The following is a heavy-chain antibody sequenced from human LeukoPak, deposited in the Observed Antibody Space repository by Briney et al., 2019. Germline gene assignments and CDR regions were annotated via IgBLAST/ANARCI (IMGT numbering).Heavy chain of an antibody. CDR1: GLTFSDYS. J-gene: IGHJ4*02. CDR2: ISAGGGST. V-gene: IGHV3-23*01. CDR3: AKDAAGPEY. Sequence: GGSLRLSCAASGLTFSDYSMTWVRQAPGKGLFWVSGISAGGGSTYYADSVKGRFTISRDNSRNTLYLQMNSLRADDTAVYYCAKDAAGPEYWGQGTLVTVSS. D-gene: IGHD6-13*01.